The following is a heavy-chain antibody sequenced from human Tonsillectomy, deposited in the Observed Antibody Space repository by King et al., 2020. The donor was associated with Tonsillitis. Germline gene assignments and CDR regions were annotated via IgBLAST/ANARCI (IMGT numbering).Heavy chain of an antibody. CDR2: VYYSGST. V-gene: IGHV4-39*01. J-gene: IGHJ6*02. D-gene: IGHD2-2*02. CDR1: GGSISSSSYY. CDR3: ASSYCTSTTCYNYYYYGMDV. Sequence: QLQESGPGLVKPSETLSLTCTVSGGSISSSSYYWGWIRQPPGKGLEWVGSVYYSGSTFYNPSLRSRVTISVDTSKNQVSLKLISVTAADTAVYYCASSYCTSTTCYNYYYYGMDVWGQGTTVTVSS.